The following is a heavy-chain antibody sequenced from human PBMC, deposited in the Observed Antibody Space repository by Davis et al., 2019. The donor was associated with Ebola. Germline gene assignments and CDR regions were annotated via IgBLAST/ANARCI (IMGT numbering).Heavy chain of an antibody. CDR2: IVVGSGNT. D-gene: IGHD3-3*01. J-gene: IGHJ2*01. CDR1: GFTFTSSA. Sequence: SVKVSCKASGFTFTSSAVQWVRQARGQRLEWIGWIVVGSGNTNYAQKFQERVTITRDMSTSTAYMELSSLRSEDTAVYYCATYVGYDFWSGYRWQDWYFDLWGRGTLVTVSS. CDR3: ATYVGYDFWSGYRWQDWYFDL. V-gene: IGHV1-58*01.